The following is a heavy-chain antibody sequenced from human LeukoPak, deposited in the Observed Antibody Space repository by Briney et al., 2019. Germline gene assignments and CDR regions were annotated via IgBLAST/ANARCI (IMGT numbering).Heavy chain of an antibody. CDR2: ISAYNGNT. D-gene: IGHD3-9*01. CDR3: ARDTYYDILTGYYSANWFDP. J-gene: IGHJ5*02. CDR1: GYTFTSYG. V-gene: IGHV1-18*01. Sequence: GASVKVSCKASGYTFTSYGISWVRQAPEQGLEWMGWISAYNGNTNYAQKLQGRVTMTTDTSTSTAYMELRSLRSDDTAVYYCARDTYYDILTGYYSANWFDPWGQGTLVTVSS.